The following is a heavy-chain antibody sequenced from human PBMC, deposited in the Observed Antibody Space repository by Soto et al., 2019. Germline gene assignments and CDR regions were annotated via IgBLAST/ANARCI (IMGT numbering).Heavy chain of an antibody. J-gene: IGHJ5*02. D-gene: IGHD2-15*01. CDR2: IYYSGST. V-gene: IGHV4-30-4*01. CDR3: ARNIVVVVAATPWFWFDP. CDR1: GGSISSGDYY. Sequence: PSETLSLTCTVSGGSISSGDYYWSWIRQPPGKGLEWIGYIYYSGSTYYNPSLKSRVTISVDTSKNQFSLKLSSVTAADTAVYYCARNIVVVVAATPWFWFDPWGQGTLVTAPQ.